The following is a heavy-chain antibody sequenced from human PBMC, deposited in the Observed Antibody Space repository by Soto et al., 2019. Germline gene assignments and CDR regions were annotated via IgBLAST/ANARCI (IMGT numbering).Heavy chain of an antibody. J-gene: IGHJ4*02. CDR1: GYTFVSHG. D-gene: IGHD2-21*01. Sequence: VRLVPSGDEVKELGASVKVSCKDSGYTFVSHGISWVRHEPGQVFEWMGLISADNDNGNSAKKFQDRVTITIETSTNTSYMELRNMTSDYTALYYCVRDAWQHSPGDVWGQGTLVTVSS. CDR2: ISADNDNG. V-gene: IGHV1-18*01. CDR3: VRDAWQHSPGDV.